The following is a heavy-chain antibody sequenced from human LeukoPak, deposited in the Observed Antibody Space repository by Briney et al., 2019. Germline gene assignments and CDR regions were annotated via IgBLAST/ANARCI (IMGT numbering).Heavy chain of an antibody. V-gene: IGHV4-30-4*01. Sequence: SSQTLSLTCTVSGGSISSGDYYWRWIRQPPGKGLEWIGYINYSGRTHYNPSLRSRVSISVDTSKNQFSLKMSSVTAADTAVYYCARDFAPWGQGTLVTVSS. J-gene: IGHJ5*02. CDR3: ARDFAP. CDR1: GGSISSGDYY. CDR2: INYSGRT. D-gene: IGHD3-3*01.